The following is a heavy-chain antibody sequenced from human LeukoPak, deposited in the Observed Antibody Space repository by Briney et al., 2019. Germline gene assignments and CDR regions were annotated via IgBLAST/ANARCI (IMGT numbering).Heavy chain of an antibody. CDR2: ISYDGSHK. J-gene: IGHJ4*02. Sequence: GGSLRLSCAASGFTFSSYAMHWVRQAPGKGLEWVAVISYDGSHKYYAESVKGRFTISRDDSKNTLYLQMNSLRADDTAVYYCARGPDIAATGHLVDYWGQGTLVTVSS. D-gene: IGHD6-25*01. CDR1: GFTFSSYA. CDR3: ARGPDIAATGHLVDY. V-gene: IGHV3-30*04.